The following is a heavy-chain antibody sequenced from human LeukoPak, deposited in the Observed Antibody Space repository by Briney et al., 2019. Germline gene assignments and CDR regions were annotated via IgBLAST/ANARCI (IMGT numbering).Heavy chain of an antibody. J-gene: IGHJ4*02. CDR2: ISYDGSNK. CDR3: ASVTIFGVVISDY. Sequence: GGSLRLSCAASGFTFSSYGMHWVRQAPGKGLEWVAVISYDGSNKYYADSVKGRFTISRDNSKNTLYLQMNSLRAEDTAVYYCASVTIFGVVISDYWGQGTLVTVSS. CDR1: GFTFSSYG. V-gene: IGHV3-30*03. D-gene: IGHD3-3*01.